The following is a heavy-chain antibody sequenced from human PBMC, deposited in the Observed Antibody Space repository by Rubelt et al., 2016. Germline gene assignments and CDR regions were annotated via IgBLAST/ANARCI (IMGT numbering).Heavy chain of an antibody. CDR2: ISGSGGST. CDR1: GFTFSSYA. J-gene: IGHJ2*01. CDR3: AKLPLGYFDWNLTWYFDL. D-gene: IGHD3-9*01. Sequence: GGGLVQPGGSLRLSCAASGFTFSSYAMSWVRQAPGKGLEWVSAISGSGGSTYYADSVKGRFTISRDNSKNTLYLQMNSLRAEDTAVYYCAKLPLGYFDWNLTWYFDLWGRGTLVTVSS. V-gene: IGHV3-23*01.